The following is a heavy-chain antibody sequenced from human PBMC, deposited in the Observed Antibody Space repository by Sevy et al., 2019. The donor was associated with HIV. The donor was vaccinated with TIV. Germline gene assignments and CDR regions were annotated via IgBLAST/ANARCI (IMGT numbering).Heavy chain of an antibody. V-gene: IGHV4-4*02. D-gene: IGHD3-10*01. CDR1: GGSINSNNW. J-gene: IGHJ4*02. CDR2: IYHSGSI. CDR3: AGRLWFGGLGGGYFDY. Sequence: SETLSLTCAVSGGSINSNNWWSWVRQPPGKGLEWIGEIYHSGSINYNPSLKSRVTISVDKSKKQFSLKVNSVTAADTAVYYCAGRLWFGGLGGGYFDYWGQRTLVTVSS.